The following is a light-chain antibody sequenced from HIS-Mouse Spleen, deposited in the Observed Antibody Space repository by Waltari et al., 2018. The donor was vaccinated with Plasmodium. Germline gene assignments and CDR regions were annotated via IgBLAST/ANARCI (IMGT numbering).Light chain of an antibody. CDR3: YSTDSSGNHRV. V-gene: IGLV3-10*01. J-gene: IGLJ3*02. CDR2: EDS. CDR1: ALPKKY. Sequence: SYELTQPPSVSVSPGQTARITCYGDALPKKYAYWYQQKSGHAPVLVIYEDSTRPSGIPERFSGSSSGTMATLTISGAQVEDEADYYCYSTDSSGNHRVFGGGTKLTVL.